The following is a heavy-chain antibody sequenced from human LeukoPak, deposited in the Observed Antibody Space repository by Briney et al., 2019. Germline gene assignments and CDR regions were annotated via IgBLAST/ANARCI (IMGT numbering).Heavy chain of an antibody. Sequence: PSETLSLTCTVSGASVSSYYWSWIRQPPGKGLEWIGYIYHSGNTNYNPSLKSRVTISVDTSKNQFSLKLSSLTAADSAVYFCARHPIVGALRAFDIWGQGTMVTVSS. CDR3: ARHPIVGALRAFDI. V-gene: IGHV4-59*08. CDR2: IYHSGNT. CDR1: GASVSSYY. D-gene: IGHD1-26*01. J-gene: IGHJ3*02.